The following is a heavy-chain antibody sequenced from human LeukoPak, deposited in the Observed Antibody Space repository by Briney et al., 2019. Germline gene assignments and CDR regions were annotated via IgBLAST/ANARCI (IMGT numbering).Heavy chain of an antibody. CDR1: GFTFSSYA. J-gene: IGHJ4*02. D-gene: IGHD1-26*01. Sequence: PGGSLRLSCAASGFTFSSYAMHWVRQAPGKGLEWVAVVSYDGSKKYYADSVKGRLTISRDNSKNTLFLLMNSLGPEDTAVYYCARAPVGGTYAHPDYWGQGTLVTVSS. CDR3: ARAPVGGTYAHPDY. CDR2: VSYDGSKK. V-gene: IGHV3-30-3*01.